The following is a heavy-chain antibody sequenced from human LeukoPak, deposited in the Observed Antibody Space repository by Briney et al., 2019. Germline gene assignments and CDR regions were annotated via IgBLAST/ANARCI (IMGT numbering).Heavy chain of an antibody. CDR2: IIPIFGTA. J-gene: IGHJ4*02. D-gene: IGHD2-2*01. CDR1: GGTFSSYA. V-gene: IGHV1-69*13. Sequence: SVKVSCKASGGTFSSYAISWVRQAPGQGLEWMGGIIPIFGTANYAQKFQGRVTITADESTSTAYMELGSLRSEDTAVYYCARGEQQLLSNMFDYWGQGTLVTVSS. CDR3: ARGEQQLLSNMFDY.